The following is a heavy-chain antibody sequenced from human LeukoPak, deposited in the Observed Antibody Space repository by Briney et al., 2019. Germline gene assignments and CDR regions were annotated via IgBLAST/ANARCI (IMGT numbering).Heavy chain of an antibody. CDR2: ISWNSGSI. Sequence: GGSLRLSCAASGFTFDDYAMHWVRQAPGKGLEWVSGISWNSGSIGYADSVKGRFTISRDNAKNSLYLQMNSLRAEDTALYYCAKDGSDYYDSSGPFDYWGQGTLVTVSS. J-gene: IGHJ4*02. CDR1: GFTFDDYA. CDR3: AKDGSDYYDSSGPFDY. V-gene: IGHV3-9*01. D-gene: IGHD3-22*01.